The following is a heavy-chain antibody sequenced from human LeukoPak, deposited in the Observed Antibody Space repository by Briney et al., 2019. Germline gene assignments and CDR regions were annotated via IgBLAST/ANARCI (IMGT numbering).Heavy chain of an antibody. V-gene: IGHV3-21*01. D-gene: IGHD3-22*01. CDR3: ARDRAPGYSYPLDY. CDR2: ISSSSSYI. Sequence: GGSLRLSCAASGFTFSSYSMNWVRQAPGKGLEWVSSISSSSSYIYYADSVKGRFTISRDNAKNSLYLQMNSLRAEDTAVYYCARDRAPGYSYPLDYWGQETLVTVSS. J-gene: IGHJ4*02. CDR1: GFTFSSYS.